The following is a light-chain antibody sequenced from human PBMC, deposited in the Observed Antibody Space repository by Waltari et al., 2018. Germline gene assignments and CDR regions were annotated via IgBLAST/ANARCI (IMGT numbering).Light chain of an antibody. Sequence: QMTQSPSSLSASVGDRVTITCRATQGINDSLAWYQQRSGKAPKLLVYGASRLETGVPSRFSGSASGTDYTLTINGLQPEDFATFYCQEYSSFPPFTFGQGTKLDI. CDR2: GAS. CDR1: QGINDS. CDR3: QEYSSFPPFT. V-gene: IGKV1-NL1*01. J-gene: IGKJ2*01.